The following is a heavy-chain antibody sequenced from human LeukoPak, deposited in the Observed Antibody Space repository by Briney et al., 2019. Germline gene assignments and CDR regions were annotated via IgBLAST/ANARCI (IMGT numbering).Heavy chain of an antibody. D-gene: IGHD4-17*01. CDR1: GSSISSYY. Sequence: PSETLSLTCTVSGSSISSYYWSWIRQPAGKGLEWIGRIYTSGSTNYNPSLKSRVTISVDKSKNQFSLKLSSVTAADTAVYYCARSDTADYGDYVISRWFDPWGQGTLVTVSS. V-gene: IGHV4-4*07. CDR3: ARSDTADYGDYVISRWFDP. CDR2: IYTSGST. J-gene: IGHJ5*02.